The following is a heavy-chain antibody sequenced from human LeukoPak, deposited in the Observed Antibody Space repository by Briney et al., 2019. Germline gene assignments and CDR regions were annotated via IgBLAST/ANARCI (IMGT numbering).Heavy chain of an antibody. J-gene: IGHJ4*02. CDR2: IYSGGST. D-gene: IGHD6-25*01. CDR1: GFTVSSNY. V-gene: IGHV3-53*01. Sequence: GGSLRLSCAASGFTVSSNYMSWVRQAPGKGLEWVSVIYSGGSTYYADSVKGRFTISRDNSKNTLYLQMNSLRAEDAAVYYCEQRLADNRDYWGQGTLVTVSS. CDR3: EQRLADNRDY.